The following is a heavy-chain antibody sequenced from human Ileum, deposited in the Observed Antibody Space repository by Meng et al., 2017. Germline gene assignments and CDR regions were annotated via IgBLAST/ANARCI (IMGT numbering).Heavy chain of an antibody. Sequence: VQLQQWGAGLFKPSEPLSPTCAVYGGPFSGYYWSWIRQPPGKGLEWIGEINHSGSTNYNPSLKSRVTISVDTSKNQFSLKLTSVTAADTAVYYCARGDVAARLQSWGQGTLVTVSS. CDR1: GGPFSGYY. D-gene: IGHD6-6*01. CDR3: ARGDVAARLQS. J-gene: IGHJ5*02. V-gene: IGHV4-34*01. CDR2: INHSGST.